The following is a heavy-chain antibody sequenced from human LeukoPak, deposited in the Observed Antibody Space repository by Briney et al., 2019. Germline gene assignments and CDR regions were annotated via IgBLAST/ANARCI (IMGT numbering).Heavy chain of an antibody. Sequence: PGGSLRLSCAASGFTFDDYAMHWVRQAPGKGLEWVSGISWNSGSIGYADSVKGRFTISRDNAKNSLYLQMNSLRAEDTALYYCAKSQRTPGYCSGGSCYSGWYFDLWGRGTLVTVSS. CDR2: ISWNSGSI. D-gene: IGHD2-15*01. CDR1: GFTFDDYA. CDR3: AKSQRTPGYCSGGSCYSGWYFDL. J-gene: IGHJ2*01. V-gene: IGHV3-9*01.